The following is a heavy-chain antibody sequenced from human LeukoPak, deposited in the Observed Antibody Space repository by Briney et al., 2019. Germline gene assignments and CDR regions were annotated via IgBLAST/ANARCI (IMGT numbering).Heavy chain of an antibody. Sequence: GGSLRLSCAASGFTFSTYWMHWVRQGPGKGLVWVSRINSDGSSTTYADSVKGRFTISRDNAKNSLYLQMNSLRAEDTAVYYCARASGSYDGNYFDYWGQGTLVTVSS. CDR1: GFTFSTYW. J-gene: IGHJ4*02. D-gene: IGHD1-26*01. CDR3: ARASGSYDGNYFDY. V-gene: IGHV3-74*01. CDR2: INSDGSST.